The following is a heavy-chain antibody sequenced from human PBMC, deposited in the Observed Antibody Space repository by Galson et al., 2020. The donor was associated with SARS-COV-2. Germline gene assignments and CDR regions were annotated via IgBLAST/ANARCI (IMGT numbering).Heavy chain of an antibody. V-gene: IGHV4-31*03. CDR3: ARGITTPWNKWFDP. J-gene: IGHJ5*02. CDR2: IYYSVKT. CDR1: GASIRSVNYY. Sequence: ASETLSLTCTVPGASIRSVNYYWSWIRQHPGKGLEWIGYIYYSVKTSYNPSLKSRVTISIDTSKNQFSLNLSSVTVADTAVYYCARGITTPWNKWFDPWGQGTLVTVSS. D-gene: IGHD4-4*01.